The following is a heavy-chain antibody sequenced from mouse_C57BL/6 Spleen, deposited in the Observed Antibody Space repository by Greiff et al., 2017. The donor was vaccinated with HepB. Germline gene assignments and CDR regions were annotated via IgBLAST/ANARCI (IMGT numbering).Heavy chain of an antibody. CDR2: ISSGSSTI. D-gene: IGHD1-1*01. J-gene: IGHJ1*03. CDR3: ARDYGSSYGGYFDV. V-gene: IGHV5-17*01. Sequence: EVKLMESGGGLVKPGGSLKLSCAASGFTFSDYGMHWVRQAPEKGLEWVAYISSGSSTIYYADTVKGRFTISRDNAKNTLFLQMTSLRSEDTAMYYCARDYGSSYGGYFDVWGTGTTVTVSS. CDR1: GFTFSDYG.